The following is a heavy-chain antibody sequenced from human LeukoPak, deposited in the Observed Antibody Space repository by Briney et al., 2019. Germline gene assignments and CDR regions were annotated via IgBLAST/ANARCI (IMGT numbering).Heavy chain of an antibody. CDR1: GFTFSSYA. CDR2: ISGSGGST. D-gene: IGHD4-17*01. Sequence: PGGSLRLSCAASGFTFSSYAMSWVRQAPWKGLDWVSAISGSGGSTYYADSVKVRFTISRDNSKTTLYLKMNSLRAEDTAVSYCAKEPTTVTGPYWGQGTLVTVSS. J-gene: IGHJ4*02. CDR3: AKEPTTVTGPY. V-gene: IGHV3-23*01.